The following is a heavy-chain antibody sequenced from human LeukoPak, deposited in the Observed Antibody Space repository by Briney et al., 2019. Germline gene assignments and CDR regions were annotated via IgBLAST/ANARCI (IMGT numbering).Heavy chain of an antibody. CDR3: AEDSSWSYSGSDRKDDAFDI. J-gene: IGHJ3*02. D-gene: IGHD3-10*01. CDR2: IKQDGSEK. Sequence: GGSLRLSCAASGVTFSTYWMTWVRQAPGKGLEWVANIKQDGSEKHYVDSMKGRFTISRDNAKNSLYLQMNSLRAEDTAVYYCAEDSSWSYSGSDRKDDAFDIWGQGTVVTVSS. V-gene: IGHV3-7*04. CDR1: GVTFSTYW.